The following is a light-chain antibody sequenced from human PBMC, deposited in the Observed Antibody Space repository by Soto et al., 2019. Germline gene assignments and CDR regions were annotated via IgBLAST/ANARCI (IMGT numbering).Light chain of an antibody. Sequence: QPALTQPASVSGTPGQSITLSCTGPSSDVGLYNYLSWYQQHPGKAPILMIYEVSNRPSGVSNRFSGSKSGNTASLTISGLRAEDEADYYCSSFTSSSTRVFGTGTKVTVL. CDR1: SSDVGLYNY. J-gene: IGLJ1*01. CDR3: SSFTSSSTRV. V-gene: IGLV2-14*01. CDR2: EVS.